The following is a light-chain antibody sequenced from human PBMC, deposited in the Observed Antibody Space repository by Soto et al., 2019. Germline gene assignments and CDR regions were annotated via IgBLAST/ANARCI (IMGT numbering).Light chain of an antibody. CDR2: AAS. CDR3: QLYGYSRT. Sequence: IQLTQSPSSLSASVGDRVTITCRASQGISSYLAWYQQKPGKAPNLLIYAASTLQSGVPSRFSGSGSGTDYTLTSSRLHPEDFAVYYCQLYGYSRTFGRGTKVDIK. J-gene: IGKJ4*01. V-gene: IGKV1-9*01. CDR1: QGISSY.